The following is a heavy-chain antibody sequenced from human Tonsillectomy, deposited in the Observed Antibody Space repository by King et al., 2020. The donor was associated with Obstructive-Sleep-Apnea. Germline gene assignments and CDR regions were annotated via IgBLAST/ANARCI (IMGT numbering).Heavy chain of an antibody. CDR2: IWYDGSNK. Sequence: VQLVESGGGVVQPGRSLRLSCAASGFTFSSYGMHWVRQAPGKGLEWVAVIWYDGSNKYYADSVKGRFTISRDNSKNTLYLQMNSLRAEETAVDYGAGVGNIGPGGDKTNYYTYTGRDVWGQGTTVTVSS. V-gene: IGHV3-33*01. CDR3: AGVGNIGPGGDKTNYYTYTGRDV. D-gene: IGHD2/OR15-2a*01. J-gene: IGHJ6*02. CDR1: GFTFSSYG.